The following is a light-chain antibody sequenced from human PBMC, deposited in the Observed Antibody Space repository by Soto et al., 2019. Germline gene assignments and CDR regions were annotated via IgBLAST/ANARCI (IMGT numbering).Light chain of an antibody. Sequence: EIVMTQSPATLSVSPGERATLSCMASQSVSSNLAWYQQKPGQAPRLLIYGASTRATGIPARFSGSGSGTEFTLTISSLQSEDFAVYYCQQYNTWTSITFGQGTRLEIK. V-gene: IGKV3-15*01. CDR3: QQYNTWTSIT. J-gene: IGKJ5*01. CDR1: QSVSSN. CDR2: GAS.